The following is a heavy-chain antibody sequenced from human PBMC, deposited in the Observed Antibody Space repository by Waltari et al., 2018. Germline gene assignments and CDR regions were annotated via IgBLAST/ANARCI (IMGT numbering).Heavy chain of an antibody. CDR3: ASERSGYYMTSFYYDMDV. J-gene: IGHJ6*03. V-gene: IGHV4-39*01. Sequence: QLQLQESGPGLVKPSETLSLICPVSGGSIRSSSYYWGWTRQPPGKGLEWIGSIHYTDSTSYNPSLKSRVTISVDTSKNQFSLKLSSVTAADTAVYYCASERSGYYMTSFYYDMDVWGKGTTVTVSS. CDR2: IHYTDST. CDR1: GGSIRSSSYY. D-gene: IGHD3-3*01.